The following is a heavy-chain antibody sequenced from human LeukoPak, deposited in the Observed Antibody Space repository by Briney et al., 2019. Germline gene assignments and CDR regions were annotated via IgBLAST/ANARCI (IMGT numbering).Heavy chain of an antibody. J-gene: IGHJ3*02. CDR3: ARGAYGSGAYHDFDI. CDR2: IWYDGSNK. Sequence: PGGSLRLSCAASGFTFSSYGMHWVRQAPGKGLEWVAVIWYDGSNKYHVDSVKGRFTISRDNSKNTLYLQMNSLRAEDTAVYYCARGAYGSGAYHDFDIWGQGTMVTVSS. CDR1: GFTFSSYG. D-gene: IGHD3-10*01. V-gene: IGHV3-33*01.